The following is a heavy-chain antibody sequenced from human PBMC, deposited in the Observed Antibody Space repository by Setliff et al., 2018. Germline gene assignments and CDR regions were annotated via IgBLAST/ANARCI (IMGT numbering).Heavy chain of an antibody. V-gene: IGHV4-38-2*01. CDR3: ARVTGFSYMDV. D-gene: IGHD3-3*01. CDR1: GYSISSGHY. Sequence: NPSETLSLTCDVSGYSISSGHYWGWIRQPPGKGLEWIGSMYPGRNTYYNPSLKSRVTMSVDTSKGQFSLKLNSVTAADTAVYFCARVTGFSYMDVWGKGTTVTVSS. J-gene: IGHJ6*03. CDR2: MYPGRNT.